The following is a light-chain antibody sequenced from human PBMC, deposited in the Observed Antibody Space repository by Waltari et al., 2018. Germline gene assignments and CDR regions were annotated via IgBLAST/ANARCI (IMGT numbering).Light chain of an antibody. CDR3: CSYAGSRSYV. CDR2: EVS. CDR1: SSDVGSYNL. J-gene: IGLJ1*01. V-gene: IGLV2-23*02. Sequence: QSALTQPASVSGSPGQSITIPCTGTSSDVGSYNLVSWYQHHPGKAPKLMIYEVSERPSGVSNRFSGSKSGNTASLTISGLQAEDEVDYYCCSYAGSRSYVFGTGTKVTVL.